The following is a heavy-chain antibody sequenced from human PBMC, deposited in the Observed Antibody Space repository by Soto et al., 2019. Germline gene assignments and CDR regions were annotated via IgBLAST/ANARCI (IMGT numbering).Heavy chain of an antibody. CDR1: GFTFSSYA. J-gene: IGHJ5*02. V-gene: IGHV3-30*03. Sequence: QVQLMESGGGVVRPGRSLRLSCAASGFTFSSYAMHWVRQVPGKGLVWVAMISFDGNNEYYADSVKGRFTISRDNSRNTLYLQMNSLRTEDTAVYYCAALWFGELLSISPYNWVDPWGQGTLVTVSS. CDR3: AALWFGELLSISPYNWVDP. CDR2: ISFDGNNE. D-gene: IGHD3-10*01.